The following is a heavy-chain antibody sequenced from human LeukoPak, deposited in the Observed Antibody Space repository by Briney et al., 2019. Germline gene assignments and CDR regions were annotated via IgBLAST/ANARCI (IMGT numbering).Heavy chain of an antibody. CDR1: GFTFSSYA. CDR3: AKDRQGHYDFWSGYLNRDAFDI. D-gene: IGHD3-3*01. J-gene: IGHJ3*02. V-gene: IGHV3-23*01. Sequence: GGSLRLSCAASGFTFSSYAMSWVRQAPGKGLEWVSAISGSGGSTYYADSVKGRFTISRDNSKNTLYLQMNSLRAEDTAVYYCAKDRQGHYDFWSGYLNRDAFDIWGQGTMVTVSS. CDR2: ISGSGGST.